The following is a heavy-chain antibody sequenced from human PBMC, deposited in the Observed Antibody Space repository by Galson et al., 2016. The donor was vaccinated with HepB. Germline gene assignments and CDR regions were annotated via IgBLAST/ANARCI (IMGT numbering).Heavy chain of an antibody. CDR1: GATFISYG. Sequence: SVKVSCKASGATFISYGITWVRQAPGRGLEWMGGIIPLFATANYAQKFQGRVTITADESTNTAYLELISLRSEDTAVHYCARGPPHYGSGRTDVWGQGTTVTVSS. CDR2: IIPLFATA. CDR3: ARGPPHYGSGRTDV. J-gene: IGHJ6*02. D-gene: IGHD3-10*01. V-gene: IGHV1-69*13.